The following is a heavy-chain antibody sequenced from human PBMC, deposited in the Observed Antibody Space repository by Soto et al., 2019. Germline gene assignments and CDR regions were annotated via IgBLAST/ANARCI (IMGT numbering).Heavy chain of an antibody. CDR1: GYTFTSYY. CDR2: INPSGGST. V-gene: IGHV1-46*01. J-gene: IGHJ3*02. D-gene: IGHD2-15*01. CDR3: ARAALIVVVVATTPFGI. Sequence: ASVKVSCKASGYTFTSYYLHWVRQAPGQGLEWMGIINPSGGSTSYAQRFQGRVTVTRDTSTSTVYMELSSLRSEDTAVYYSARAALIVVVVATTPFGIWG.